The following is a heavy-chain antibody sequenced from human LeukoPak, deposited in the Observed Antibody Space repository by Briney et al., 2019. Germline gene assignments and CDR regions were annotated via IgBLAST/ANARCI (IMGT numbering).Heavy chain of an antibody. CDR3: ARLGGSYYSSYYYYYMDV. CDR1: GYSFTSYW. CDR2: IYPGDSDT. V-gene: IGHV5-51*01. Sequence: GESLKISCKGSGYSFTSYWIGWVRQMPGKGLEWMGIIYPGDSDTRYSPSFQGQVTISADKSISTAYLQWSSLKASDTAMYYCARLGGSYYSSYYYYYMDVWGKGTTVTVSS. J-gene: IGHJ6*03. D-gene: IGHD1-26*01.